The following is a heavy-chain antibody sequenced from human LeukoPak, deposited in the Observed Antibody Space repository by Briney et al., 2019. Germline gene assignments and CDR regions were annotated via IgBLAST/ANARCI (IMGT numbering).Heavy chain of an antibody. Sequence: AGGSLRLSCAASGFTFSSYAMSWVRQAPGKGLEWVSAISGRGGSTYYADSVKGRFTISRDNSKNTLYLQMNSLRAEDTAVYYCAKKNSGRNFDYFDYWGQGTLVTVSS. D-gene: IGHD3-9*01. J-gene: IGHJ4*02. CDR1: GFTFSSYA. CDR2: ISGRGGST. V-gene: IGHV3-23*01. CDR3: AKKNSGRNFDYFDY.